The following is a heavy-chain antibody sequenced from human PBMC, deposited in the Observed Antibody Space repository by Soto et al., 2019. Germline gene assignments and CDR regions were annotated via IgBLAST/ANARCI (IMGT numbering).Heavy chain of an antibody. D-gene: IGHD3-3*01. V-gene: IGHV3-23*01. CDR2: ISGSGGST. J-gene: IGHJ4*02. Sequence: LRLACAASGFTFSSYAMSWVRQAPGKGLEWVSAISGSGGSTYYADSVKGRFTISRDNSRNTLYLQMNSLRAEDTAVYYCAKDLGFDDFWSGYYSNSYFDYWGQGTLVTVSS. CDR1: GFTFSSYA. CDR3: AKDLGFDDFWSGYYSNSYFDY.